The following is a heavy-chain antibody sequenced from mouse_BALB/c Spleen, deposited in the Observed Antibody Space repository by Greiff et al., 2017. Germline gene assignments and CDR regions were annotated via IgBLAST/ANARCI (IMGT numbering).Heavy chain of an antibody. J-gene: IGHJ2*01. D-gene: IGHD1-1*01. Sequence: EVQLQQSGAELVRSGASVKLSCTASGFNIKDYYMHWVKQRPEQGLEWIGWIDPENGDTEYAPKFQGKATMTADTSSNTAYLQLSSLTSEDTAVYYCNAPIPLLLRQYYFDYWGQGTTLTVSS. CDR1: GFNIKDYY. CDR3: NAPIPLLLRQYYFDY. V-gene: IGHV14-4*02. CDR2: IDPENGDT.